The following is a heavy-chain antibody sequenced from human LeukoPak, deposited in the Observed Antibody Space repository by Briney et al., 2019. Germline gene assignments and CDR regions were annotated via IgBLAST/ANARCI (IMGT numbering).Heavy chain of an antibody. D-gene: IGHD4-11*01. Sequence: SVKVSCKASGGTFSSYAISWVRQAPGQGLEWMGRIIPIFGTANYAQKFQGRVTITTDESTSTAYMELSSLRSEDTAVYYCARVTTRWGDFDYWGQGTLVTVSS. V-gene: IGHV1-69*05. CDR2: IIPIFGTA. CDR3: ARVTTRWGDFDY. J-gene: IGHJ4*02. CDR1: GGTFSSYA.